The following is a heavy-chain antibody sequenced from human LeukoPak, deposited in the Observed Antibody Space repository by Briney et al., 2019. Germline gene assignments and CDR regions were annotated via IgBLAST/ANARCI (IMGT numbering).Heavy chain of an antibody. CDR1: GFTFRTSG. CDR3: AKDHAGSGRAFEY. Sequence: PGTSLRLSCATSGFTFRTSGVHWVRQAPGKGLEWVALMSSDGINTYYADSVKGRFTVSRDSSKDILYLQMNSLRADDTAIYYCAKDHAGSGRAFEYWGQGTLVTVS. D-gene: IGHD3-10*01. V-gene: IGHV3-30*04. CDR2: MSSDGINT. J-gene: IGHJ4*02.